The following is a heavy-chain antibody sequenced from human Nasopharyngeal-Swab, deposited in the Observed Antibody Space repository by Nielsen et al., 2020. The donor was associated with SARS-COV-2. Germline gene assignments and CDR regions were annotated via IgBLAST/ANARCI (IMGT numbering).Heavy chain of an antibody. V-gene: IGHV4-39*01. CDR1: GGSVSSSTYY. J-gene: IGHJ4*02. CDR3: ARSYYYDSSGYFG. Sequence: SETLSLTCTVSGGSVSSSTYYWGWLRQPPGKGLEWIGSIYFSGSTYYNPSLKSRLTISVDTSKNQFSLRLTYVTAADTAVYYCARSYYYDSSGYFGWGQGTLVTVSS. D-gene: IGHD3-22*01. CDR2: IYFSGST.